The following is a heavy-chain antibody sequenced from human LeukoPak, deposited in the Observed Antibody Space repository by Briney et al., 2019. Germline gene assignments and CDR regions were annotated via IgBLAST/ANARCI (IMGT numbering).Heavy chain of an antibody. Sequence: SETLSLTCTVSGGSVSGDSRSSYYWSWIRQPPGKGLEWIGYIYYSGSTNYNPSLKSRLTISVGTSRNQFTLKLNSVTAADTAVYYCARTPDAFDIWGRGTMVTVSS. J-gene: IGHJ3*02. CDR3: ARTPDAFDI. V-gene: IGHV4-61*01. D-gene: IGHD2-15*01. CDR1: GGSVSGDSRSSYY. CDR2: IYYSGST.